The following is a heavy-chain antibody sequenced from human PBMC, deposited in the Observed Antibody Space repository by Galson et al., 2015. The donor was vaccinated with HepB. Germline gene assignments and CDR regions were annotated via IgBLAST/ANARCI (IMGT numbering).Heavy chain of an antibody. D-gene: IGHD6-13*01. J-gene: IGHJ3*02. CDR1: GFTVSSNY. CDR2: IYSGGST. CDR3: ARDRSAAGRIGAFDI. Sequence: LRLSCAASGFTVSSNYMSWVRQAPGKGLEWVSVIYSGGSTYYADSVKGRFTISRDNSKNTLYLQMNSLRAEDTAVYYCARDRSAAGRIGAFDIWGQGTMVTVSS. V-gene: IGHV3-66*01.